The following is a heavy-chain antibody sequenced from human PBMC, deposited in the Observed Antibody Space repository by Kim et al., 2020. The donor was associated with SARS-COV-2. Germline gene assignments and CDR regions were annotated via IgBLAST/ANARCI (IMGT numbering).Heavy chain of an antibody. CDR2: ISGSGGST. D-gene: IGHD3-10*01. J-gene: IGHJ4*02. V-gene: IGHV3-23*01. Sequence: GGSLRLSCAASGFTFSSYAMSWVRQAPGKGLEWVSAISGSGGSTYYADSVKGRFTISRDNSKNTLYLQMNSLRAEDTAVYYCAKVLLWFGESPTFDYWGQVPLATGSS. CDR3: AKVLLWFGESPTFDY. CDR1: GFTFSSYA.